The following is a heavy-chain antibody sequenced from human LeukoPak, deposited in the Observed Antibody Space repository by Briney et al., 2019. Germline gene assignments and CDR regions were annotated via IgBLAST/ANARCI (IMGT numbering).Heavy chain of an antibody. J-gene: IGHJ4*02. CDR2: IYHSGST. D-gene: IGHD2-2*01. V-gene: IGHV4-30-2*01. CDR3: ARFCSTSDCYHKVLGVS. Sequence: SQTLSLTCTVSGDSISSGNYYWSWIRQPPGEGLEWIGYIYHSGSTYYNPSLRGRVTISVDGSKNQFSLKMTSVTAADTAVYFCARFCSTSDCYHKVLGVSWGQGTLVTVSS. CDR1: GDSISSGNYY.